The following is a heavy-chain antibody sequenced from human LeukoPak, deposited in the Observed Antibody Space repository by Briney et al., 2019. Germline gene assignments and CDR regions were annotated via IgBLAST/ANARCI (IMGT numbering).Heavy chain of an antibody. CDR2: XSSSSSYI. J-gene: IGHJ4*02. D-gene: IGHD2-2*01. CDR3: ARDPERYCSITSCRPNYFDF. Sequence: EXVSSXSSSSSYIYYADSVKGRFTISRDNAKSSLYLQLNSLRAEDTAVYYCARDPERYCSITSCRPNYFDFWGQGTLVTVSS. V-gene: IGHV3-21*01.